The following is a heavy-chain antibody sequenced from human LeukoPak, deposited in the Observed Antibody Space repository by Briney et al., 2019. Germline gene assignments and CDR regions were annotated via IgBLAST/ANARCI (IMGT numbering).Heavy chain of an antibody. V-gene: IGHV6-1*01. CDR1: GDIVSINSAA. CDR3: ARVLRYCSSTSCYDNWFDP. Sequence: SQTLSLTCAISGDIVSINSAAWNWIRQSPSRGLEWLGRTYYRSKWYNDYAVSVKSRITINPDTSKNQFSLQLNSVTPEDTAVYYCARVLRYCSSTSCYDNWFDPWGQGTLVTVSS. D-gene: IGHD2-2*01. J-gene: IGHJ5*02. CDR2: TYYRSKWYN.